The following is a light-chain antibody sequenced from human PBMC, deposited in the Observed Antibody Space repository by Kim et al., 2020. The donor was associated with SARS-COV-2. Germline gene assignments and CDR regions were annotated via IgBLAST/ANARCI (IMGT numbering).Light chain of an antibody. J-gene: IGLJ3*02. Sequence: GPSITISCTGTSNDVGGYNYVSWYQQHPGKAPQLMIYDVSKRPSGVSNRFSGSKSGNTASLTISGLQAEDEADYYCSSYTSSTTLVFGGGTQLTVL. CDR1: SNDVGGYNY. V-gene: IGLV2-14*04. CDR3: SSYTSSTTLV. CDR2: DVS.